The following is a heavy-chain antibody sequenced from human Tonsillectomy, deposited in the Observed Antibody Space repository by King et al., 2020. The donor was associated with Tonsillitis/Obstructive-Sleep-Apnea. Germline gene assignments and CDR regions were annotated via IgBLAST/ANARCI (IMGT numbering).Heavy chain of an antibody. D-gene: IGHD5-18*01. J-gene: IGHJ4*02. CDR1: GYSFTSYW. Sequence: VQLVESGAEVKKPGESLRISCKGSGYSFTSYWINWVRQVPGKGLEWMGRIDPSDSYTSYSPSFQGHVTISADKSISTAYLQWSSLKASDTAMYYCASHVDTAIITDGYWGQGTLVTVSS. V-gene: IGHV5-10-1*03. CDR3: ASHVDTAIITDGY. CDR2: IDPSDSYT.